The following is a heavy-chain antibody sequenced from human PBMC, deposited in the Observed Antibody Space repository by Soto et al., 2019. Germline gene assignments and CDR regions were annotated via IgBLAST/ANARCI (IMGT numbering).Heavy chain of an antibody. J-gene: IGHJ4*02. D-gene: IGHD2-21*02. CDR3: AKDQTDVTLFDY. CDR2: ISGRGVDT. Sequence: VGSLRLSCAASGFSFSSLAMSWVRQAPGKGLEWVPSISGRGVDTLYADSVKGRFTISRDNSRNTLYLQVNSLRAEDTAVYYCAKDQTDVTLFDYWGQGTLVTVSS. CDR1: GFSFSSLA. V-gene: IGHV3-23*01.